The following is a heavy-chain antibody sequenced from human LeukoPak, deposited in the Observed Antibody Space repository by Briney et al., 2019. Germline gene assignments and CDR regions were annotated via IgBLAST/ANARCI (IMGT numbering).Heavy chain of an antibody. CDR2: INPNSGDT. J-gene: IGHJ6*03. CDR3: ARVYDSGSQAYFYYMDV. Sequence: ASVKVSCKTSGYTFSDYYIHWIRQAPGQGLEWVGWINPNSGDTDYAQKFQGRVTVTRDTSISTAYMELGRLRSDDTAVYYCARVYDSGSQAYFYYMDVWGKGTTVTISS. CDR1: GYTFSDYY. D-gene: IGHD3-10*01. V-gene: IGHV1-2*02.